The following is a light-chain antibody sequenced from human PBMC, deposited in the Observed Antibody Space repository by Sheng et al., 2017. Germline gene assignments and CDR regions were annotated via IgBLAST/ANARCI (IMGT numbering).Light chain of an antibody. CDR3: QQRSNWPIT. Sequence: EIVLTQSPVSLSLSPGERATLSCRASQSVGIYLAWYQQKPGQAPRLLIHDASHRATGIPARFSGSGSGTDFTLTISSLEPEDFAVYFCQQRSNWPITFGQGTRLEIK. J-gene: IGKJ5*01. CDR2: DAS. V-gene: IGKV3-11*01. CDR1: QSVGIY.